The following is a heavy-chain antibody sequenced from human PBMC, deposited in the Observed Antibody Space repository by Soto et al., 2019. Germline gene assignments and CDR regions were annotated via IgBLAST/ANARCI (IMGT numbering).Heavy chain of an antibody. D-gene: IGHD2-2*01. V-gene: IGHV4-4*07. CDR2: IYTSGST. Sequence: SETLSLTCTVSGGSISSYYWSWIRQPAGKGLEWIGRIYTSGSTNYNPSLKSRVTMSVDTSKNQFSLKLSSVTAADTAVYYCARACSSNSCYDVFDYWGQATLVTAPQ. CDR3: ARACSSNSCYDVFDY. CDR1: GGSISSYY. J-gene: IGHJ4*02.